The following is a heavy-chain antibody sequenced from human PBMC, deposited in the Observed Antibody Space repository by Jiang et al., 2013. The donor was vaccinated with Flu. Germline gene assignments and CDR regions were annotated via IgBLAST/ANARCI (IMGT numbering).Heavy chain of an antibody. J-gene: IGHJ3*02. CDR2: ISSSGSTI. CDR1: FSSYE. Sequence: FSSYEMNWVRPGVHGKGAWSGFRYISSSGSTIYYADSVKGRFTISRDNAKNSLYLQMNSLRAEDTAVYYCAREYSYGWDAFDIWGQGTMVTVSS. D-gene: IGHD5-18*01. CDR3: AREYSYGWDAFDI. V-gene: IGHV3-48*03.